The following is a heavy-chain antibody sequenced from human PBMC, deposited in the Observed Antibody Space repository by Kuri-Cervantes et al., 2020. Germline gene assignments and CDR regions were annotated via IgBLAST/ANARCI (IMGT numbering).Heavy chain of an antibody. V-gene: IGHV1-2*02. CDR3: ARDLVAAAFPFYYHYYGMDV. CDR1: GYTFTGYY. D-gene: IGHD2-15*01. CDR2: MNPNSGNT. Sequence: ASVKVSCKASGYTFTGYYMHWVRQAPGQGLEWMGWMNPNSGNTGYAQKFQGRVTMTRDTSISTAYMELSRLRSDDTAVYYCARDLVAAAFPFYYHYYGMDVWGQGTTVTVSS. J-gene: IGHJ6*02.